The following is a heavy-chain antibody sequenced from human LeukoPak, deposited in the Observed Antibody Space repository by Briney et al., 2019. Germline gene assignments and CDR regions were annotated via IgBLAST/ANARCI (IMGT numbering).Heavy chain of an antibody. CDR3: ARDRGGDDSSGYYWGYYFDY. CDR2: IYYSGST. J-gene: IGHJ4*02. V-gene: IGHV4-59*01. Sequence: SEPLSLTCTVSGGPISSYYWSWIRQPPGKGLEWIGYIYYSGSTNYNSSLKSRVTISVDTSKNQFSLKLSSVTAADTAVYYCARDRGGDDSSGYYWGYYFDYWGQGTLVTVSS. D-gene: IGHD3-22*01. CDR1: GGPISSYY.